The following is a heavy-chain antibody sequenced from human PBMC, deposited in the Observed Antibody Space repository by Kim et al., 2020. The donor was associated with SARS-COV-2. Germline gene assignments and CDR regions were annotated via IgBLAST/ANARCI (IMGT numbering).Heavy chain of an antibody. CDR3: ARGRKDGYYHYGMDV. V-gene: IGHV4-61*01. Sequence: SETLSLTCTVSGGSVSSGSDHWSWIRQTPGKGPEWIGFVYYSGTTTYNPSLKSRVTISVDTSKNQFAQKVSSVTAADTAVYYCARGRKDGYYHYGMDVWGQGTTVTVSS. CDR2: VYYSGTT. D-gene: IGHD3-10*01. J-gene: IGHJ6*02. CDR1: GGSVSSGSDH.